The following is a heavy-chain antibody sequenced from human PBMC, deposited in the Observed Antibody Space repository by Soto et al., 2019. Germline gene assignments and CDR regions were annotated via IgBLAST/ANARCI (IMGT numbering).Heavy chain of an antibody. J-gene: IGHJ5*01. V-gene: IGHV4-59*08. CDR1: GGSFSPNH. CDR2: IYYGGTT. Sequence: SETLSLTCTVSGGSFSPNHWSWIRQSPGKGLEWVGYIYYGGTTSYNPSLKSRVTISLETSKSQFSLRLTSVTAADTAVYYCARLGRYYQSLDSWGPGTLVTVSS. CDR3: ARLGRYYQSLDS. D-gene: IGHD3-10*01.